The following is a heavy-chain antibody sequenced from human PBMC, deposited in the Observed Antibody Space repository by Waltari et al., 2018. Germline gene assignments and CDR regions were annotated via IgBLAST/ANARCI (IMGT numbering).Heavy chain of an antibody. D-gene: IGHD6-19*01. V-gene: IGHV3-53*01. CDR1: GFTVSSTY. CDR2: IFTSGST. Sequence: ELQVVESGGGLIQPGASLRLSCAASGFTVSSTYMAWVRQAPGKGPEWVSVIFTSGSTYHADSVKGRFTISRDNSENTVHLQMKNLTAEDTALYYCARHAGVAVAGFDYWGQGTLVTVSS. CDR3: ARHAGVAVAGFDY. J-gene: IGHJ4*02.